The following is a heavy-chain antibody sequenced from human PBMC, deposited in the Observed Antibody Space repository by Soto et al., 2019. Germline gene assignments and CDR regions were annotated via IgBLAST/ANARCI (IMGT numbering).Heavy chain of an antibody. CDR1: GFTVSSNY. D-gene: IGHD3-22*01. V-gene: IGHV3-53*01. J-gene: IGHJ6*02. CDR3: ARDLYYYDSSGYYLLGGMDV. Sequence: VQLVESGGGLIQPGGSLRLSCAASGFTVSSNYMSWVRQAPGKGLEWVSVIYSGGSTYYADSVKGRFTISRDNSKNTLYLQMNSLRAEDTAVYYCARDLYYYDSSGYYLLGGMDVWGQGTTVTVSS. CDR2: IYSGGST.